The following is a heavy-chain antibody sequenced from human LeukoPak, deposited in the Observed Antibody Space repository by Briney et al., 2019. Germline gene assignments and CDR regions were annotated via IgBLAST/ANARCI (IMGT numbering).Heavy chain of an antibody. CDR3: ARDSSSSRRAFDI. V-gene: IGHV1-2*06. Sequence: ASVTVSCTASGYTFTGYYTHWVRQAPGQGLEWMGRINPNSGGTNYAQKFQGRVTMTRDTSISTAYMELSRLRSDDTAVYYCARDSSSSRRAFDIWGQGTMVTVSS. CDR2: INPNSGGT. J-gene: IGHJ3*02. D-gene: IGHD6-6*01. CDR1: GYTFTGYY.